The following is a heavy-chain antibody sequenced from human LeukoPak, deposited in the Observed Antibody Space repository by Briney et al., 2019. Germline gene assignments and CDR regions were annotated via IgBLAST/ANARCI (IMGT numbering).Heavy chain of an antibody. CDR1: GGSISSYY. V-gene: IGHV4-59*01. J-gene: IGHJ4*02. CDR2: IYYSGST. CDR3: ASGFMVDYFDY. Sequence: SETLTLTCTVSGGSISSYYWSWIRQPPGKGLEWIGYIYYSGSTNYNPSLKSRVTISVDTSKNQFSLKLSSVTAADTAVYYCASGFMVDYFDYWGQGTLVTVSS. D-gene: IGHD4/OR15-4a*01.